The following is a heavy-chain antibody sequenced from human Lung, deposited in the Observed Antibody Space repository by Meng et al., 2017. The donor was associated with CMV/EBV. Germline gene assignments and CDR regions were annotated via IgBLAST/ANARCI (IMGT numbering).Heavy chain of an antibody. CDR3: ARGTGGGGDAVDI. V-gene: IGHV1-2*02. CDR2: INPNTGGT. Sequence: ASVXVSCKASGYRFTAYYLHWVRQAPGQGLEWMGWINPNTGGTNYPQKFQGRVTMTRDTSISTAYMELSRLTSDDRAVYYCARGTGGGGDAVDIWGQGTLVTVSS. J-gene: IGHJ3*02. CDR1: GYRFTAYY. D-gene: IGHD1-1*01.